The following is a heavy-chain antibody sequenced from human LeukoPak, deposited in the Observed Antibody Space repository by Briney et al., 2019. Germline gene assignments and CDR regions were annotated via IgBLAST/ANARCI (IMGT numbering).Heavy chain of an antibody. Sequence: GGSLRLSCAASGFTFDDYGMSWVRQAPGKGLEWVSGINCNGGSTGYADSVKGRFTISRDNAKNSLYLQMNTLRAEDTALYYCARFSVGNCSGGSYYSHYYYMDVWGKGTTVTVSS. J-gene: IGHJ6*03. V-gene: IGHV3-20*04. CDR3: ARFSVGNCSGGSYYSHYYYMDV. CDR1: GFTFDDYG. CDR2: INCNGGST. D-gene: IGHD2-15*01.